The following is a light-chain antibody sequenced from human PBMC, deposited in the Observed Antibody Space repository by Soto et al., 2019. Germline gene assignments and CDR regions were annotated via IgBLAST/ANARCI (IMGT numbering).Light chain of an antibody. CDR3: LQYSTWPPLYT. CDR2: DAS. Sequence: EIVMTQSPAALSVSLGARVSLTCTASQAVSSYLAWYQQKRGQAPRLLISDASTRATDIPDRFSGSGSGTDFTLTISSLRSSDLAVYYCLQYSTWPPLYTFGQGTKLELK. CDR1: QAVSSY. V-gene: IGKV3-15*01. J-gene: IGKJ2*01.